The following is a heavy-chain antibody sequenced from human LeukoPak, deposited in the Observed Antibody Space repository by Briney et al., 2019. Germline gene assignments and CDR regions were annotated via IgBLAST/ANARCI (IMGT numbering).Heavy chain of an antibody. CDR3: ARDTPPYCSSTSCYNDWDFDALDI. V-gene: IGHV3-48*01. J-gene: IGHJ3*02. D-gene: IGHD2-2*02. Sequence: PGGSLRLSCAASGFTFRSYNMNWVRQAPGKGLEWLSYISISSSSIYYADSVEGRITISRDNAKNSLYLQMNSLRAEDTAVYYCARDTPPYCSSTSCYNDWDFDALDIWGQGTRVTVSS. CDR2: ISISSSSI. CDR1: GFTFRSYN.